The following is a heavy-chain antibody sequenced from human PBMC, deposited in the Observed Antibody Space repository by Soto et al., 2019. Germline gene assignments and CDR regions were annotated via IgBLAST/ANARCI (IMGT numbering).Heavy chain of an antibody. CDR3: ARVPGP. V-gene: IGHV4-59*12. Sequence: SETLSLTCTVSGDSINSYYWSWIRQPPGKGLEWIGYIYYSGSTNYNPSRKSRVTISIDTSKNQFSLKLTSVTAADTAVYYCARVPGPWGQGTLVTVSS. CDR2: IYYSGST. J-gene: IGHJ5*02. CDR1: GDSINSYY.